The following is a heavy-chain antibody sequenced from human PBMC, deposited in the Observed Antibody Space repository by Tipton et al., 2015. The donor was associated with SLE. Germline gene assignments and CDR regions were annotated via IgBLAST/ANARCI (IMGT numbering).Heavy chain of an antibody. J-gene: IGHJ2*01. Sequence: TLSLTCAVYGGSFSGYYWGWIRQPPGKGLEWIGSIYYSGSTYYNPSLKSRVTISVDTSKNQFSLKLSSVTAADTAVYYCARSAQMWAEYYYDSSGYPWYFDLWGRGTLVTVSS. CDR2: IYYSGST. D-gene: IGHD3-22*01. V-gene: IGHV4-39*01. CDR3: ARSAQMWAEYYYDSSGYPWYFDL. CDR1: GGSFSGYY.